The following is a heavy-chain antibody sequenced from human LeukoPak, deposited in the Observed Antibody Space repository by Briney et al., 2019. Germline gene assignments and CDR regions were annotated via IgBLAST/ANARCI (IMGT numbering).Heavy chain of an antibody. V-gene: IGHV4-39*01. CDR1: GGSISSSSYY. CDR3: ASGDYGDYGTFDY. CDR2: IYYSGST. Sequence: PSETLSLTCTVSGGSISSSSYYWGWIRQPPGKGLEWIGSIYYSGSTYYNPSLKSRVTISVDTSKNQFSLKLSSVTAADTAVYYCASGDYGDYGTFDYWGQETLVTVSS. D-gene: IGHD4-17*01. J-gene: IGHJ4*02.